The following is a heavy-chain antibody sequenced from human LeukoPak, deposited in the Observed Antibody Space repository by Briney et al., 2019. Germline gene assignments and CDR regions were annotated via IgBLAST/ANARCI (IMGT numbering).Heavy chain of an antibody. D-gene: IGHD6-19*01. V-gene: IGHV3-7*01. Sequence: GGSLRLSYAASGFTFSSYGMHWVRQAPGKGLEWVANIKQDGSEKYYVDSVKGRFTISRDNAKNSLYLQMNSLRAEDTAVYYCARVGVGSGWYDYWGQGTLVTVSS. CDR2: IKQDGSEK. CDR3: ARVGVGSGWYDY. J-gene: IGHJ4*02. CDR1: GFTFSSYG.